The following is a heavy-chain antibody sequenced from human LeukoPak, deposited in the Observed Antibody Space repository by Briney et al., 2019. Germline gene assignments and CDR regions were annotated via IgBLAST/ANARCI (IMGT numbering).Heavy chain of an antibody. V-gene: IGHV1-2*02. J-gene: IGHJ4*02. CDR1: GYTFTGYY. Sequence: ASVKVSCKASGYTFTGYYMHWVRLAPGQGLEWMGWINPNSGGTNYAQKFQGRVTMTRDTSISTAYMELSRLRSDDTAVYYCARVIAHSSSPGYWGQGTLVTVSS. D-gene: IGHD6-6*01. CDR3: ARVIAHSSSPGY. CDR2: INPNSGGT.